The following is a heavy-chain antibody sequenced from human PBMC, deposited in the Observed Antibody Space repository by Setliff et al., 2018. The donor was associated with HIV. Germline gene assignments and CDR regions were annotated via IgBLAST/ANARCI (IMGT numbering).Heavy chain of an antibody. Sequence: SETLSLTCAVSGYSISSGYYWGWIRQPPGKGLEWIGNIYHSGSTYYNPSLKSRVTISVDTSTRQFSLNLTSVTAADTAVYYCGRGPHIVGASWAVIDYWGQGSQVTVSS. V-gene: IGHV4-38-2*01. J-gene: IGHJ4*02. D-gene: IGHD1-26*01. CDR1: GYSISSGYY. CDR3: GRGPHIVGASWAVIDY. CDR2: IYHSGST.